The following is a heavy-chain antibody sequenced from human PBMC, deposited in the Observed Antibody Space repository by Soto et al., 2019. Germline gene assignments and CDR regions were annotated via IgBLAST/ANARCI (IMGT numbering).Heavy chain of an antibody. V-gene: IGHV3-30*03. CDR3: ARDSGWPILNFDN. CDR2: SSYDGRET. CDR1: DFDFSSYG. D-gene: IGHD3-10*01. Sequence: VGSLRLSCAASDFDFSSYGIHWVRQAPGKGLEWVAASSYDGRETFYADSAKGRFTVSKEMSKNTAFLQMNALRHEDTAVYFCARDSGWPILNFDNWGQGTPATVSS. J-gene: IGHJ4*02.